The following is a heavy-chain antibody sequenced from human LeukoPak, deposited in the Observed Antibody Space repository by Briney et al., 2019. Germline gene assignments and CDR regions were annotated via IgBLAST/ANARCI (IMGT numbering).Heavy chain of an antibody. CDR1: GFTVSSYG. CDR2: TWFDGSNK. CDR3: AKSGAMIVVVPFDY. V-gene: IGHV3-33*06. D-gene: IGHD3-22*01. Sequence: GGSLRLSCAASGFTVSSYGMHWVRQAPGKGLEWVAVTWFDGSNKYYADSVKGRVTVSKDNSKNTLYLQMNSLRAEDTAVYYCAKSGAMIVVVPFDYWGQGTLVTVSS. J-gene: IGHJ4*02.